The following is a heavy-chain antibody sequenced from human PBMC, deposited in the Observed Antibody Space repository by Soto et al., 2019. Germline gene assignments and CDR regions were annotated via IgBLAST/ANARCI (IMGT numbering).Heavy chain of an antibody. V-gene: IGHV3-11*01. CDR3: ARGGQQLHGMDV. CDR2: ISSSGSPI. D-gene: IGHD6-13*01. CDR1: GFTFSDYY. Sequence: QLQLVESGGGLVKPGGSLRLSCAASGFTFSDYYMTWIRQAPGKGLEWVSYISSSGSPIYYADTEKGRFTISRDNAKNSLYLQMNSLRAEDTAEYYCARGGQQLHGMDVWGQGTKVIVSS. J-gene: IGHJ6*02.